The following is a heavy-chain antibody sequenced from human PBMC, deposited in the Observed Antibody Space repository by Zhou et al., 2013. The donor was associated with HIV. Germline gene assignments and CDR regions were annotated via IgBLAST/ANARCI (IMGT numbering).Heavy chain of an antibody. J-gene: IGHJ4*02. V-gene: IGHV1-69*04. CDR2: IIPILGIA. D-gene: IGHD1-26*01. CDR3: ARERRKDAGATLGY. CDR1: GGTFSSYA. Sequence: QVQLVQSGAEVKKPGSSVKVSCKASGGTFSSYAISWVRQAPGQGLEWMGRIIPILGIANYAQKFQGRVTITADKSTSTAYMELSSLRSEDTAVYYCARERRKDAGATLGYWGQGTLVTVSS.